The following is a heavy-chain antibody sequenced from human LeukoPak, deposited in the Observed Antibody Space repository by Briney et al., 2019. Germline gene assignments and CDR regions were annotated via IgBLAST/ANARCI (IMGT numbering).Heavy chain of an antibody. Sequence: SETLSLTCTVSGYSISSGSYWGWIRQPPGKGLEWIGNIYHSGSTYYNPSLKSRVTISVDTSKNQFSLKLSSVTAADTAVYYCARDPIYGDYTTDNWFDPWGQGTLVTVS. J-gene: IGHJ5*02. D-gene: IGHD4-17*01. V-gene: IGHV4-38-2*02. CDR1: GYSISSGSY. CDR3: ARDPIYGDYTTDNWFDP. CDR2: IYHSGST.